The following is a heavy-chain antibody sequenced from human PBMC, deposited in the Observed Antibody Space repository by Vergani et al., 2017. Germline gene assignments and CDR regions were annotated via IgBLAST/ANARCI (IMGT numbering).Heavy chain of an antibody. CDR1: GGSISSYY. V-gene: IGHV4-59*08. J-gene: IGHJ3*02. CDR3: ARRDSSNWYDDSFDI. CDR2: IYYSGST. D-gene: IGHD6-13*01. Sequence: QVQLQESGPGLVKPSETLSLTCTVPGGSISSYYWSWIRQPPGKGLEWIGYIYYSGSTNYNPSLKSRVTISVDTSKNQFPRKLSSVTAADPAVYYCARRDSSNWYDDSFDIWGQGTMVTVSS.